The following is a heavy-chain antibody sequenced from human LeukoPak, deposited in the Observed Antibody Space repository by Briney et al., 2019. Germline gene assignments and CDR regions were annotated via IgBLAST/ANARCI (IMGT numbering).Heavy chain of an antibody. CDR2: IYPGDSDT. J-gene: IGHJ3*02. CDR3: ARPRGGAVAGTNAFDI. Sequence: GDSLKISCKGSGYSFTSYWIGWVRQMPGKGLEWMGIIYPGDSDTRYSPSFQGQVTISADKSISTAYLQWSSLKASDTAMYYCARPRGGAVAGTNAFDIWGQGTMVTVSS. V-gene: IGHV5-51*01. D-gene: IGHD6-19*01. CDR1: GYSFTSYW.